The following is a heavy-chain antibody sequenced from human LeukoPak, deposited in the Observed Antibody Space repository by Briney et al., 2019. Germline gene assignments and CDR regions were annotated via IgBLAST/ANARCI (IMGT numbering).Heavy chain of an antibody. V-gene: IGHV4-39*01. CDR3: APTYSYTRGGYDY. D-gene: IGHD5-18*01. J-gene: IGHJ4*02. CDR2: INYSWHT. CDR1: GGSISGSSSH. Sequence: SETLSLTCTVSGGSISGSSSHWGWIRQPPGKGLEGIGSINYSWHTYYNPSLESRVTISVDSSKNQFSLKVTSVTAADTALYYCAPTYSYTRGGYDYWGPGTLVTVSS.